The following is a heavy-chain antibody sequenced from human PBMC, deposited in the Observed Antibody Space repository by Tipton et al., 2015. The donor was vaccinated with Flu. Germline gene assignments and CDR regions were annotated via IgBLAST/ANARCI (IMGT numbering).Heavy chain of an antibody. Sequence: QLVQSGAKVKKPGASVKVSCKASGYTFTSYDINWVRQATGQGLEWMGWMNPNSGNTGYAQKFQGRVTMTRNTSISTAYMELSSLRSEDTAVYYCARAEGSGYLYYYYGMDVWGQGTTVTVSS. D-gene: IGHD3-3*01. CDR3: ARAEGSGYLYYYYGMDV. CDR2: MNPNSGNT. J-gene: IGHJ6*02. V-gene: IGHV1-8*01. CDR1: GYTFTSYD.